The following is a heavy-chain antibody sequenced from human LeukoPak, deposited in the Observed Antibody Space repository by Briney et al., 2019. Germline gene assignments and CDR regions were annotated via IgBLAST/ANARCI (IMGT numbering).Heavy chain of an antibody. CDR1: GLIVTKNC. CDR3: TRVGYIDEGIDY. CDR2: IKQDGSKK. Sequence: GGSLRLSCAASGLIVTKNCMTWVRQAPGKGLEWVANIKQDGSKKSYVDSVKGRFTISRDNAKNSLYLQMNSLRAEDTAIYYCTRVGYIDEGIDYWGQGTLVTVSS. V-gene: IGHV3-7*04. D-gene: IGHD5-24*01. J-gene: IGHJ4*02.